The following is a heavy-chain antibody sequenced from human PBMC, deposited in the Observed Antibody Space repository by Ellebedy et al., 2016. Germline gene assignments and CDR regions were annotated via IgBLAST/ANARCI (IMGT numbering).Heavy chain of an antibody. CDR1: EFTFSSHP. J-gene: IGHJ4*02. V-gene: IGHV3-23*01. CDR3: AKGGRAGSSPTDLIDY. D-gene: IGHD6-13*01. Sequence: GESLKISXAASEFTFSSHPMSWVRQAPGKGLEWVSCVSTSGVTTFYVDSVKGRFTISRDNSKKMINLQMNSLRAEDTAVYYCAKGGRAGSSPTDLIDYWGQGTLVTVSS. CDR2: VSTSGVTT.